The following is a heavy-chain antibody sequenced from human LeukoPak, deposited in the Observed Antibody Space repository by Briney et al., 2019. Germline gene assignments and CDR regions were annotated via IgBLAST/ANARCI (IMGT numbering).Heavy chain of an antibody. D-gene: IGHD5-24*01. J-gene: IGHJ3*02. CDR1: GGSISSYY. CDR2: IYYSGST. CDR3: ARGWLQFYAFDI. Sequence: SETLSLTCTVSGGSISSYYWSWIRQPPGKGLEWIGYIYYSGSTKYNPSLKSRVTISEDTSKNQFSLKLSSVTAADTAVYYCARGWLQFYAFDIWGQGTMVTVSS. V-gene: IGHV4-59*12.